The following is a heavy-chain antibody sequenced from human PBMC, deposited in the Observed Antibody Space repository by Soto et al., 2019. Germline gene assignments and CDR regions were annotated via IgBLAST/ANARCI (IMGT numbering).Heavy chain of an antibody. Sequence: HPGGSLRLSCAASGFTFSSYAMSWVRQAPGKGLEWVSAISGSGGSTYYADSVKGRFTISRDNSKNTLYLQMNSLRAEDTAVYYCAKDLPYLIVGATTFDYWGQGTLVTVSS. J-gene: IGHJ4*02. CDR2: ISGSGGST. CDR1: GFTFSSYA. D-gene: IGHD1-26*01. CDR3: AKDLPYLIVGATTFDY. V-gene: IGHV3-23*01.